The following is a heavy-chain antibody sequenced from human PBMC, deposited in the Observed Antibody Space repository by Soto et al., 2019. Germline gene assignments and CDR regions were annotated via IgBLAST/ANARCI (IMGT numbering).Heavy chain of an antibody. CDR2: IYPGDSDT. Sequence: GESLKISCKGSGYSFTIYWIGWVRQMPGKGLEWMCIIYPGDSDTRYSPSFQGQVTISADKSISTAYLQWSSLKASDTAMYYCARQVAAHNNWFDPWGQGTLVTVSS. CDR3: ARQVAAHNNWFDP. CDR1: GYSFTIYW. D-gene: IGHD6-6*01. J-gene: IGHJ5*02. V-gene: IGHV5-51*01.